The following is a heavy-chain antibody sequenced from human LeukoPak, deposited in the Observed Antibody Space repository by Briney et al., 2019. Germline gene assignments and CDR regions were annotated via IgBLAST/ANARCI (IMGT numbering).Heavy chain of an antibody. J-gene: IGHJ4*02. Sequence: GGSLRLSCAASGFTFSSYAMSWVRQAPGKGLEWVSAISGSGGSTYYADSVKGRFTISRDNSKNTLYLQMNSLRAEDTAVYYCAKGESPGGKYSSSWTNYFDYWGQGTLVTVSS. V-gene: IGHV3-23*01. D-gene: IGHD6-13*01. CDR2: ISGSGGST. CDR3: AKGESPGGKYSSSWTNYFDY. CDR1: GFTFSSYA.